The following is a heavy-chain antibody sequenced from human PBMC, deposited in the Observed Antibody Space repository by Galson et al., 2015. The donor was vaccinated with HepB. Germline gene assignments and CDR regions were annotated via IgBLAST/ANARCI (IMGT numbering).Heavy chain of an antibody. Sequence: SLRLSCAASGFTFSRYTIDWVRQAPGKGLEWVSDISSSGNAISYADSVRGRFSTSRDNARNSVFLQMNSVREEDTAVYYCAREKEDRGMTHYYGMDVWGQGTTVTVSS. D-gene: IGHD3-10*01. CDR1: GFTFSRYT. V-gene: IGHV3-48*02. CDR3: AREKEDRGMTHYYGMDV. J-gene: IGHJ6*02. CDR2: ISSSGNAI.